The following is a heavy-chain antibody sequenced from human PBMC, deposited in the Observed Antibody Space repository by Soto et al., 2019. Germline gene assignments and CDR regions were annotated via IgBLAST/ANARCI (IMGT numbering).Heavy chain of an antibody. V-gene: IGHV1-69*13. Sequence: SVKVSCKASGGTFSSYAISWVRQAPGQGLEWMGGIIPIFGTANYAQKFQGRVTITADESTSTAYMELSSLRSEDTAVYYCARTLGYCSVGSCYNPWGEGPLVTVSS. CDR2: IIPIFGTA. J-gene: IGHJ5*02. D-gene: IGHD2-15*01. CDR3: ARTLGYCSVGSCYNP. CDR1: GGTFSSYA.